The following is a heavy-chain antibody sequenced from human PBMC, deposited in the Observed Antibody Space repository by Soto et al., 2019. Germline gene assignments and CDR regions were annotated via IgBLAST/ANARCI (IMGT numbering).Heavy chain of an antibody. CDR3: ANRRDRQQLAPYFFDY. J-gene: IGHJ4*02. Sequence: SETLSLTCTVSGGSISSGDYYWSWIRQPPGKGLEWIGYIYYSGSTYYNPSLKSRVTISVDTSKNQFSLKLSSVTAADTAVYYCANRRDRQQLAPYFFDYWGQGTLVTVSS. CDR2: IYYSGST. CDR1: GGSISSGDYY. V-gene: IGHV4-30-4*01. D-gene: IGHD6-13*01.